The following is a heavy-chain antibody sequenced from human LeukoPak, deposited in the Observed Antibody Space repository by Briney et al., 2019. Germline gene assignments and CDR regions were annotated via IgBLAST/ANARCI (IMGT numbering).Heavy chain of an antibody. CDR2: ISGSGGGT. CDR1: GFTFSSYA. CDR3: AKDLGRYRNNYFDY. Sequence: GGSLRLSCAASGFTFSSYAMSWARQAPEKGLEWVSTISGSGGGTYYADSVKGRFTISRDDSKNTLYLQMNSLRAEDTAVYYCAKDLGRYRNNYFDYWGQGSPVTVSS. D-gene: IGHD1-26*01. V-gene: IGHV3-23*01. J-gene: IGHJ4*02.